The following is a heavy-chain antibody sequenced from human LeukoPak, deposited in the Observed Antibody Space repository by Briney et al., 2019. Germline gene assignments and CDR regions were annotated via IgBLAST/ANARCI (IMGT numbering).Heavy chain of an antibody. CDR1: GGSISSYY. D-gene: IGHD3-22*01. CDR2: IYYGGST. Sequence: SETLSLTCTVSGGSISSYYWSWIRQLPGKGLEWIGYIYYGGSTNYNPSLKSRVTISVDTSKNQFSLKLSSVTAADTAVYYCAREATGTGDSSGYYPQDAFDIWGQGTMVTVSS. V-gene: IGHV4-59*01. CDR3: AREATGTGDSSGYYPQDAFDI. J-gene: IGHJ3*02.